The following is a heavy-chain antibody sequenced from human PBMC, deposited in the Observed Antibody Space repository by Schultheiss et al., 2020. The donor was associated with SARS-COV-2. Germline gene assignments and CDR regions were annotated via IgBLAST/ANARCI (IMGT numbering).Heavy chain of an antibody. J-gene: IGHJ5*02. V-gene: IGHV4-38-2*01. CDR3: ARGGGMVRGGWFDP. CDR1: GYSISSGYY. CDR2: IYYSGST. D-gene: IGHD3-10*01. Sequence: SETLSLTCAVSGYSISSGYYWGWIRQPPGKGLEWIGSIYYSGSTYYNPSLKSRVTISVDTSKNQFSLKLSSVTAADTAVYYCARGGGMVRGGWFDPWGQGTLVTVSS.